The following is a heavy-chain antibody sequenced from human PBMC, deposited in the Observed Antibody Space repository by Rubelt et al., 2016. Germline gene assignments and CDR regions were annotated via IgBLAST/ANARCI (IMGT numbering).Heavy chain of an antibody. D-gene: IGHD2-21*01. J-gene: IGHJ4*02. CDR3: ARDFVGRSYDRGY. V-gene: IGHV1-69*01. Sequence: GQGLEWMGGIIPIFGTANYAQKFQGRVTITADESTSTAYMELSRLRSDDTAVYYCARDFVGRSYDRGYWGQGTLVTVSS. CDR2: IIPIFGTA.